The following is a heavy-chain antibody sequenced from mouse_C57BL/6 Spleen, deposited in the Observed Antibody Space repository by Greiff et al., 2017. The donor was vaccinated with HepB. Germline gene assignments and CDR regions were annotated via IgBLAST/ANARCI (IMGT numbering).Heavy chain of an antibody. CDR3: ARGTTVVPFDY. CDR1: GFTFSSYA. D-gene: IGHD1-1*01. CDR2: ISDGGSYT. Sequence: EVQLVESGGGLVKPGGSLKLSCAASGFTFSSYAMSWVRQTPEKRLEWVATISDGGSYTYYPDNVKGRFTLSRDNAKNNLYLQMSHLNSEDTAMYCWARGTTVVPFDYWGQGTTLTVSS. V-gene: IGHV5-4*01. J-gene: IGHJ2*01.